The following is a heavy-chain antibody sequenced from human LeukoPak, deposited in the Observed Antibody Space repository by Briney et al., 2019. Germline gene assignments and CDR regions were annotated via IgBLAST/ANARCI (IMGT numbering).Heavy chain of an antibody. J-gene: IGHJ4*02. V-gene: IGHV3-48*01. CDR1: GFRFSDYS. D-gene: IGHD2-2*01. Sequence: GGSLRLSCVASGFRFSDYSMNWVRQAPGKGLEWISYILNTGTLINYADSVKGRFIISRDNAKSSLFLQMNSLRAEDTAVYFCAGCSTTNCYSAFDYWGQGTLVTVSS. CDR3: AGCSTTNCYSAFDY. CDR2: ILNTGTLI.